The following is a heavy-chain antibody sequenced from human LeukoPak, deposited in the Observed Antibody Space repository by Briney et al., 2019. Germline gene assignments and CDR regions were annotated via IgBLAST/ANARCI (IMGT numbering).Heavy chain of an antibody. CDR1: GGSISSSSYY. V-gene: IGHV4-39*01. J-gene: IGHJ4*02. D-gene: IGHD3-10*01. CDR3: GRVSITTVRGVID. Sequence: TASETLSLTCAVSGGSISSSSYYWGWIRQPPGTGLEWIGSIYYSGTSYYNPSLKSRVTMSVDTSKNQFSLNLSSVTAADTAVYYCGRVSITTVRGVIDWGQGTLVTVSS. CDR2: IYYSGTS.